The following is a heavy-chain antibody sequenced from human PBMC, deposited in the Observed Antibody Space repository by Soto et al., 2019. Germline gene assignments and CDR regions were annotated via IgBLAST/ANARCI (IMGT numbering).Heavy chain of an antibody. CDR2: IYYDGTT. D-gene: IGHD6-19*01. J-gene: IGHJ4*02. CDR1: GGSVSPYY. V-gene: IGHV4-59*02. CDR3: ARGRHWLDY. Sequence: QVQLQESGPGLVKPSETLSLTCTVSGGSVSPYYWTWVRRPPGKGLEWIAYIYYDGTTNYNPSLKSRVTISVDTSQYPFSLRLTSVTAADTAVYYCARGRHWLDYWGQGTLLTVSS.